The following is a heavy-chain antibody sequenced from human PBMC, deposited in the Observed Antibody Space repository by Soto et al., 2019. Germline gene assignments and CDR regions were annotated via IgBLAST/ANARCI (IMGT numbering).Heavy chain of an antibody. Sequence: HPGGSLRLSCSASGLTFSSYAMHWVRQAPGKGLEYVSAISSNGGSTYYADSVKGRFTISRDNAKNSLYLQMNSLRAEDTAVYYCARDLGSSWYPEYFQHWGQGTLVTVSS. CDR2: ISSNGGST. J-gene: IGHJ1*01. CDR3: ARDLGSSWYPEYFQH. V-gene: IGHV3-64*04. D-gene: IGHD6-13*01. CDR1: GLTFSSYA.